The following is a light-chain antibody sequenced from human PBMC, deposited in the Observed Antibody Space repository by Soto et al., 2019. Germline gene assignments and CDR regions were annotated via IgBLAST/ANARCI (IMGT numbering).Light chain of an antibody. CDR2: QAS. CDR1: QSVSNW. Sequence: DIQLTQSPSTLSASVGTRLTISCRASQSVSNWLAWYQQKPGKAPKLLIYQASTLERGVPSRFSGSGSGTEFTLTINSLQPDDFATYYCQQYNGYSATFGQGTKVEIK. J-gene: IGKJ1*01. V-gene: IGKV1-5*03. CDR3: QQYNGYSAT.